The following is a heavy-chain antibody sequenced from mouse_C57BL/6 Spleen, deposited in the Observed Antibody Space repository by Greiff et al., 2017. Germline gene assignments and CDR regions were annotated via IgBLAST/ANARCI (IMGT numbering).Heavy chain of an antibody. J-gene: IGHJ3*01. D-gene: IGHD2-4*01. V-gene: IGHV1-22*01. CDR1: GYTFTDYN. CDR2: INPNNGGT. Sequence: VQLQQSGPELVKPGASVKMSCKASGYTFTDYNMHWVKQSHGKSLEWIGYINPNNGGTSYNQKFKGKATLTVNKSSSTAYMELRSLTSEDSAVYYCARILYYDYAWFAYWGQGTLVTVSA. CDR3: ARILYYDYAWFAY.